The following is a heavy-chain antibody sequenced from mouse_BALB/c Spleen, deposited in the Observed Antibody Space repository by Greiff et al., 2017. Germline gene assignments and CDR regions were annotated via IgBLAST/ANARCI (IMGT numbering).Heavy chain of an antibody. CDR2: ISSGSSTI. D-gene: IGHD1-2*01. CDR3: ARELRLRFDY. V-gene: IGHV5-17*02. J-gene: IGHJ2*01. CDR1: GFTFSSFG. Sequence: EVKLMESGGGLVQPGGSRKLSCAASGFTFSSFGMHWVRQAPEKGLEWVAYISSGSSTIYYADTVKGRFTISRDNPKNTLFLQMTSLRSEDTAMYYCARELRLRFDYWGQGTTLTVSS.